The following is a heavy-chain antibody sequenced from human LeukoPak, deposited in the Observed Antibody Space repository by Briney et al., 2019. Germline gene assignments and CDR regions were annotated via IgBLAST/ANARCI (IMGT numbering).Heavy chain of an antibody. CDR3: AKDGGPDMLTNWDYYGMDV. Sequence: ASVKVSCKASGYTFTDYGISWVRQAPGQGLEWMGWITSYNDNTIYAQNIQGRVTMTTDTWTTTAYMELRSLRSDDTAVYYCAKDGGPDMLTNWDYYGMDVWGTGTTVIVSS. CDR1: GYTFTDYG. J-gene: IGHJ6*04. D-gene: IGHD7-27*01. V-gene: IGHV1-18*04. CDR2: ITSYNDNT.